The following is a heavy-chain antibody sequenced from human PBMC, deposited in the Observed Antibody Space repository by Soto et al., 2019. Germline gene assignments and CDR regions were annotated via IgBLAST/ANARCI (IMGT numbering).Heavy chain of an antibody. J-gene: IGHJ6*02. CDR2: ISYDGSNK. CDR3: ARTGSTAYYYYYYGMDV. CDR1: GFTFSSYG. Sequence: GGSLRLSCAASGFTFSSYGMHCVRQAPGKGLEWVAVISYDGSNKYYADSVKGRFTISRDNSKNTLYLQMNSLRAEDTAVYYCARTGSTAYYYYYYGMDVWGQGTTVTVSS. V-gene: IGHV3-30*03. D-gene: IGHD1-7*01.